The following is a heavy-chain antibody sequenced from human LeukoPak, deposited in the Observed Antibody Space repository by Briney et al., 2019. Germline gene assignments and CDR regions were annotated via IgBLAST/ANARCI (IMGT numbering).Heavy chain of an antibody. CDR2: VSYTGNT. V-gene: IGHV4-59*01. CDR1: GGSISTYY. D-gene: IGHD4-17*01. Sequence: SETLPLTCTVSGGSISTYYWGWIRQPPGKGLEWIGYVSYTGNTNYNPALRSRVTISVDTSKNQFSLKLSSVTAADTAVYYCAREDPQTTVPEGMDVWGQGTTVTVSS. CDR3: AREDPQTTVPEGMDV. J-gene: IGHJ6*02.